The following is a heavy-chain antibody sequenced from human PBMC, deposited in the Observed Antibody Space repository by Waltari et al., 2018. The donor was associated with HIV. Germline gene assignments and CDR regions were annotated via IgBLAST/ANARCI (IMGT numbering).Heavy chain of an antibody. CDR1: GFTFINYA. J-gene: IGHJ4*02. V-gene: IGHV3-23*01. D-gene: IGHD1-26*01. CDR3: AKDYSGSYTRGYSDY. Sequence: EVQLLESGGGLVQPGGSLRLSCAASGFTFINYAMSWVRQAPGKGRELVSGISGSCGSTYYADSVKGRFTISRDNSKNTLYLQMNSLRAEDTALYYCAKDYSGSYTRGYSDYWGQGTLVTVSS. CDR2: ISGSCGST.